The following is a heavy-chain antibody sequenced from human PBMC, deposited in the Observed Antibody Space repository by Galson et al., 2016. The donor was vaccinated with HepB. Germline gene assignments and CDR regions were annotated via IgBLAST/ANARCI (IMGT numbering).Heavy chain of an antibody. CDR2: IYAGGRT. V-gene: IGHV3-53*01. J-gene: IGHJ4*02. CDR3: ARAGWGLLIY. CDR1: GFTVRSNY. Sequence: SLRLSCAASGFTVRSNYMIWVRQAPGKGLEWVSVIYAGGRTYYADSVQGRFTSSRDDSRNTLYLQMNSLRPEDTAVYYCARAGWGLLIYWGQGTLVTVS. D-gene: IGHD2-8*01.